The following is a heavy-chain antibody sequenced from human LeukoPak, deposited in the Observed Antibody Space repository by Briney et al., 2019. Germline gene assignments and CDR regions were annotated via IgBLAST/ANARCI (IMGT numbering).Heavy chain of an antibody. CDR2: IYYSGNT. V-gene: IGHV4-59*12. CDR1: GGSISSYY. D-gene: IGHD3-10*01. Sequence: LETLSLTCTVSGGSISSYYWSWIRQPPGKGLEWIGYIYYSGNTNYNPSLKSRVTMSVDTSKNQFSLKLSSVTAADTAVYYCARRYYYGSGSYYRSPFDPWGQGTLVTVSS. CDR3: ARRYYYGSGSYYRSPFDP. J-gene: IGHJ5*02.